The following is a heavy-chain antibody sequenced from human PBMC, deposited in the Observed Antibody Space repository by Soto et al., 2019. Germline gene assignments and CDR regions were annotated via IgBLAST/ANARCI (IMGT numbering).Heavy chain of an antibody. J-gene: IGHJ3*02. CDR3: AKSRIEAARDSFDI. Sequence: AGGSLRLSCAASGFAYSTYAMNWVRQAPGKRLEWVSGISAGGQITDYADSVRGRVSISRDNSKSTVFLHMSSLRAEDTAIYYCAKSRIEAARDSFDIWGQGTTVTVSS. D-gene: IGHD6-6*01. CDR1: GFAYSTYA. CDR2: ISAGGQIT. V-gene: IGHV3-23*01.